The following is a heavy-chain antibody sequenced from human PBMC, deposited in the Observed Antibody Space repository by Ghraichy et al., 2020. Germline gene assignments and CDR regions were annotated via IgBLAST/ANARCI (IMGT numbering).Heavy chain of an antibody. CDR2: IYNSGST. J-gene: IGHJ4*02. V-gene: IGHV4-59*08. CDR1: GGSISSYY. CDR3: ARHRWFRGVYYFDY. Sequence: SETLSLTYTVSGGSISSYYWSWIRQPPGKGLEWIGYIYNSGSTNYSPSLKSRVTISVDTSKNQFSLKLSSVTAADTAVYYCARHRWFRGVYYFDYWGQGTLVTVSS. D-gene: IGHD3-10*01.